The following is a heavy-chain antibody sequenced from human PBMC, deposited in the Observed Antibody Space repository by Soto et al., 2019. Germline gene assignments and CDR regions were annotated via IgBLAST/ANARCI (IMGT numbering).Heavy chain of an antibody. CDR3: AKDTRSSGSYYYYYYGMDV. CDR2: ISYDGSNK. D-gene: IGHD1-26*01. J-gene: IGHJ6*02. CDR1: GFTFSSYG. Sequence: GGSLRLSCAASGFTFSSYGMHWVRQAPGKGLEWVAVISYDGSNKYYADSVKGRFTISRDNSKNTLYLQMNSLRAEDTAVYYCAKDTRSSGSYYYYYYGMDVWGQGTTVTVSS. V-gene: IGHV3-30*18.